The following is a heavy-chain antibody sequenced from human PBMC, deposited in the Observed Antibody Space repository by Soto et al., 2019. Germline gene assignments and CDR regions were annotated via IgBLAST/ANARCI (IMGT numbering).Heavy chain of an antibody. CDR3: AKAYFVWSSEQPYYFDY. Sequence: EVQLWDSGGGLVQPGGSLRLSCAASGFTFSNYAMTWVRQGPGKGLEWVSGISGSGGRSYYADSVKGRFTISRDNSKSTLDLQMNSLRAEDAAVYYCAKAYFVWSSEQPYYFDYWGQGTLVTVSS. V-gene: IGHV3-23*01. J-gene: IGHJ4*02. CDR2: ISGSGGRS. CDR1: GFTFSNYA. D-gene: IGHD3-16*01.